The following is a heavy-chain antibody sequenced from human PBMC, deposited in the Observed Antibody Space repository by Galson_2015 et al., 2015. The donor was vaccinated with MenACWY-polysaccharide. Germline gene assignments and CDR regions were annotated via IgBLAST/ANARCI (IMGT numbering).Heavy chain of an antibody. J-gene: IGHJ6*02. V-gene: IGHV3-23*01. CDR1: GFTFNSYT. Sequence: SLRLSCAVSGFTFNSYTMSWVRQAPGKGLEWVSGVSGSGASTYYADSVKGRFTISRDNSRNTLYLQMNSLTLEDTAVYYCARAYCDRTTCYGMDVWGQGTTVTVSS. D-gene: IGHD2/OR15-2a*01. CDR2: VSGSGAST. CDR3: ARAYCDRTTCYGMDV.